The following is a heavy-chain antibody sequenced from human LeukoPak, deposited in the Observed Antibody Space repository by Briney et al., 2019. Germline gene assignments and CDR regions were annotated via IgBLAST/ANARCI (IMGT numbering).Heavy chain of an antibody. D-gene: IGHD5-12*01. V-gene: IGHV3-11*01. CDR1: GFTFSDYY. CDR2: ISSSGSTI. J-gene: IGHJ4*02. CDR3: ARVRADIVATVYYFDY. Sequence: PGGSLRLSCAASGFTFSDYYMSWIRQAPGKGLEWVSYISSSGSTIYYADSVKGRFTISRDNAKNSLYLQMNSLRAEDTAVYYCARVRADIVATVYYFDYWGQGTLVTVSS.